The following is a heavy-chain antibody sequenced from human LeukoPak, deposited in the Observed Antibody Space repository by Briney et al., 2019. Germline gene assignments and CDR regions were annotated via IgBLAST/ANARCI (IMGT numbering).Heavy chain of an antibody. CDR3: AKDFGSSSGYWDDAFDI. CDR1: GFTFSSYG. Sequence: GGSLRLSCAASGFTFSSYGMHWVRQAPGKGLEWVAVIWYDGSNKYYADSVKGRFTISRDNSKNTLYLQMNSLRAEDTAVYYCAKDFGSSSGYWDDAFDIWGQGTMVTVSS. CDR2: IWYDGSNK. V-gene: IGHV3-30*02. D-gene: IGHD3-22*01. J-gene: IGHJ3*02.